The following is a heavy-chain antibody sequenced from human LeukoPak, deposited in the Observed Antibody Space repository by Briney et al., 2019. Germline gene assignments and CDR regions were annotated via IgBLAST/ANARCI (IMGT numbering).Heavy chain of an antibody. CDR2: IYYSGST. J-gene: IGHJ4*02. V-gene: IGHV4-59*12. Sequence: SETLSLTCTVSGGSISSYYWSWIRQPPGKGLEWIGYIYYSGSTNYNPSLKSRVTMSVDTSKNQFSLKLSSVTAADTAVYYCARVGYDSSGYPFDYWGQGTLVTVSS. D-gene: IGHD3-22*01. CDR1: GGSISSYY. CDR3: ARVGYDSSGYPFDY.